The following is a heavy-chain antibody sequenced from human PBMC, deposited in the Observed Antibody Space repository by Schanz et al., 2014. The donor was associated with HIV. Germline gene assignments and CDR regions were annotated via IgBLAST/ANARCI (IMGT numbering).Heavy chain of an antibody. D-gene: IGHD6-13*01. CDR3: ARDRSAAVTASDY. J-gene: IGHJ4*02. CDR2: INPSGGST. Sequence: QVQLVQSGAEVKKPGASVKVSCKASGYTFTSYYMHWVRQAPGQGLEWMGIINPSGGSTSYAQNFQARVTLTTDTSTRTVYMELRSLRSDDTAVYYCARDRSAAVTASDYWGQGTLVTVSS. V-gene: IGHV1-46*01. CDR1: GYTFTSYY.